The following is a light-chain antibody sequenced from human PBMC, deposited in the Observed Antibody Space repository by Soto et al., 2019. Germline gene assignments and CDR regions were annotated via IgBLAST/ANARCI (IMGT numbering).Light chain of an antibody. V-gene: IGLV4-69*01. CDR3: QTWAIRILV. J-gene: IGLJ3*02. Sequence: QLVLTQSPSASASLGASVKLTCTLSSGHRTYAIAWHQQQPEKGPRYLMKLNSDGSHTKGDGIPDRFSGSSSGAERYLTTSSLQSDDEADYYCQTWAIRILVFGGGTNLTVL. CDR2: LNSDGSH. CDR1: SGHRTYA.